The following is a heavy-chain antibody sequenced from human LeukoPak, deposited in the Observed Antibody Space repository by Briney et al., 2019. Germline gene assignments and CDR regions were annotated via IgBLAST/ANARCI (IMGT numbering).Heavy chain of an antibody. CDR2: IHYTGST. Sequence: SETLSLTCTVSGGSISSYYWNWVRQPPGKGLEWIAYIHYTGSTSYNPSLKSRVTISVDTSKNQFSLKLSSVTAADTAVYYCARAPGLLLWFGEKNPDAFDIWGQGTMVTVSS. D-gene: IGHD3-10*01. CDR3: ARAPGLLLWFGEKNPDAFDI. CDR1: GGSISSYY. J-gene: IGHJ3*02. V-gene: IGHV4-59*01.